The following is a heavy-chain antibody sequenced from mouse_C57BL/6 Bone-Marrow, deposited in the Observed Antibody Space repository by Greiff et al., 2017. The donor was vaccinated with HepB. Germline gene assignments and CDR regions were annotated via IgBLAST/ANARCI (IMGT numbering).Heavy chain of an antibody. CDR1: GYAFTNYL. J-gene: IGHJ2*01. V-gene: IGHV1-54*01. Sequence: VQLQQSGAELVRPGTSVKVSCKASGYAFTNYLIEWVKQRAGQGLEWIGVINPGSGGTNYNEKFKGKATLTADKSSSTAYMQLSRLTSEDSAVYVCARYPIYYGHYWGQGTTLTVSS. CDR2: INPGSGGT. CDR3: ARYPIYYGHY. D-gene: IGHD2-1*01.